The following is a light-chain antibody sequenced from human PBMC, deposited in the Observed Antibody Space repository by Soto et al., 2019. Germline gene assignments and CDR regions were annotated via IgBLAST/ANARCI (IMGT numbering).Light chain of an antibody. CDR2: DNV. CDR3: GSWDNSLSSYV. V-gene: IGLV1-51*01. J-gene: IGLJ1*01. Sequence: QSVLTQPPSVSATPGQKVTIHCSGSGSNLGRNYVSWYQQLPGTAPKLLIYDNVYRFSGIPDRFSGSKSGTSATLGITGLQTVDEGDYYCGSWDNSLSSYVFGTGTKVTV. CDR1: GSNLGRNY.